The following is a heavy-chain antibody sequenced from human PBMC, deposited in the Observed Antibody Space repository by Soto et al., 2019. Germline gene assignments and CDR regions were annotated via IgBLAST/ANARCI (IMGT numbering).Heavy chain of an antibody. CDR3: ARDYGGSNDY. CDR1: GGSISSGGYS. J-gene: IGHJ4*02. Sequence: QLQLQESGSGLVKPSQTLSLTCAVSGGSISSGGYSWSWIRQPPGKGLEWIGYIYHSGSTYYNPSLERRVTISVDRSRNQFSLQLSAVTAADTAVYYCARDYGGSNDYWGQGTLVTVSS. CDR2: IYHSGST. V-gene: IGHV4-30-2*01. D-gene: IGHD4-17*01.